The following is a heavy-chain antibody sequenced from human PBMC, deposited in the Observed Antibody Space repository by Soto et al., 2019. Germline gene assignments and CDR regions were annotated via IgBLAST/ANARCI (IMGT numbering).Heavy chain of an antibody. CDR3: ARSAARAPRFDY. CDR2: INPNSGGT. Sequence: ASVKVSCKASGYTFTGYYMHWVRQAPGQGLEWMGWINPNSGGTNYAQKFQGRVTMTRGTSISTAYMELSRLRSDDTAVYYCARSAARAPRFDYWGQGTLVTVSS. CDR1: GYTFTGYY. J-gene: IGHJ4*02. V-gene: IGHV1-2*02. D-gene: IGHD6-6*01.